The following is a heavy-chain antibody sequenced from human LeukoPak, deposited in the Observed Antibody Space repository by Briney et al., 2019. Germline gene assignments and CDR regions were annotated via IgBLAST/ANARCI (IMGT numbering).Heavy chain of an antibody. J-gene: IGHJ4*02. CDR3: ARGTVDTAMEL. D-gene: IGHD5-18*01. Sequence: PSETLSLTCAVYGGSFSGYYWSWIRQPPGKGLEWIGEINHSGSTNYNPSLKSRVTISVDTSKNQFSLKLSSVTAADTAVYYCARGTVDTAMELWGQGTLVTVSS. CDR2: INHSGST. CDR1: GGSFSGYY. V-gene: IGHV4-34*01.